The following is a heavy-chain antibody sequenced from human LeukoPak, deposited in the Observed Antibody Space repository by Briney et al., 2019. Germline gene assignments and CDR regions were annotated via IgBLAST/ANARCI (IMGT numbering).Heavy chain of an antibody. V-gene: IGHV1-18*01. CDR3: ARDRGRAPFDP. CDR2: ISAYSGNT. D-gene: IGHD3-10*01. Sequence: ASVKVSCKASGYTCSTNGISWVRQAPGQGLEWMGWISAYSGNTNYAQKLQGRVTMTTDTSTSTAYMELRSLRSDDTAVYYCARDRGRAPFDPWGQGTLVTVSS. CDR1: GYTCSTNG. J-gene: IGHJ5*02.